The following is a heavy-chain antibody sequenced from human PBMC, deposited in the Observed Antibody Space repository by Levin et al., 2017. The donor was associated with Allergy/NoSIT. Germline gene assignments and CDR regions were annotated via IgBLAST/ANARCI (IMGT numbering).Heavy chain of an antibody. Sequence: PGGSLRLSCKGSGYSFTSYWIGWVRQMPGKGLEWMGIIYPGDSDTRYSPSFQGQVTISADKSITTAYLQWGSLKASDTAMYYCARRRGNWVDAFDIWGQGTMVTVSS. J-gene: IGHJ3*02. CDR1: GYSFTSYW. CDR3: ARRRGNWVDAFDI. D-gene: IGHD7-27*01. CDR2: IYPGDSDT. V-gene: IGHV5-51*01.